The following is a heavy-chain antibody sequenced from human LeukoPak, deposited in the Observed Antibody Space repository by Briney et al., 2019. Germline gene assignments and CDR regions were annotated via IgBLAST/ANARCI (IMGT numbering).Heavy chain of an antibody. CDR1: GFTFSSYW. Sequence: GGSLRLSCAASGFTFSSYWMSWVRQAPGKGLEWVANIKEDGSEKNYEDSVKGRFTISRDNAKNSLYLQMNSLRAEDTAVYYCARDPNDWLPNHTGDYWGQGTLVTVSS. D-gene: IGHD3-9*01. J-gene: IGHJ4*02. V-gene: IGHV3-7*01. CDR3: ARDPNDWLPNHTGDY. CDR2: IKEDGSEK.